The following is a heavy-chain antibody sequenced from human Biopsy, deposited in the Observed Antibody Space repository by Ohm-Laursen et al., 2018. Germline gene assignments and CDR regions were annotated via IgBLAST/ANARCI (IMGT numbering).Heavy chain of an antibody. V-gene: IGHV4-61*01. Sequence: SETLSLTCTVSGGSINNVNYYWTWIRQPPGKGLEWIGDIFYSGRTNYNQSLKSRLIISIDTSKSQFSLNLSSVTAEDTAVYYCARDDAVTVIRGLYYWGQGALVTVSS. CDR1: GGSINNVNYY. J-gene: IGHJ4*02. CDR2: IFYSGRT. CDR3: ARDDAVTVIRGLYY. D-gene: IGHD2-21*02.